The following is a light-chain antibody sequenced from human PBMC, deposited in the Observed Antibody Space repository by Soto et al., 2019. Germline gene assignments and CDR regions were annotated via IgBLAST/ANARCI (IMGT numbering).Light chain of an antibody. V-gene: IGKV1-39*01. CDR2: AAS. CDR3: QQTYRSPQT. CDR1: QTISNF. Sequence: DIQMTQSPSSLSASVGDRVTITCRASQTISNFLNWYQQKAGKAPNLLISAASILQGGVPSRFSGSGSGTDFTLTISNLQPEDFATYYCQQTYRSPQTFGRGTKVDIK. J-gene: IGKJ1*01.